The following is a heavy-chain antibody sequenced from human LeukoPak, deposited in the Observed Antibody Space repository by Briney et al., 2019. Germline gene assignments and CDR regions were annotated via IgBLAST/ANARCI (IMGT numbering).Heavy chain of an antibody. V-gene: IGHV1-18*01. CDR1: GYTFTSYG. J-gene: IGHJ4*02. D-gene: IGHD3-10*01. CDR2: ISAYNGNT. CDR3: ARFPITMVRGVQYYFDY. Sequence: ASVKVSCKASGYTFTSYGISWVRQAPGQGLEWMGWISAYNGNTKHAQKVQGRVTMTTDTSTSTVYMELSSLRSEDTAVYYCARFPITMVRGVQYYFDYWGQGTLVTVSS.